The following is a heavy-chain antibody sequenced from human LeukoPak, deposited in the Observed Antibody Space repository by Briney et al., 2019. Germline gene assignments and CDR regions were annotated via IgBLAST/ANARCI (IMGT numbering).Heavy chain of an antibody. J-gene: IGHJ4*02. D-gene: IGHD4-23*01. CDR3: AKDWYSFTVVTPFSH. Sequence: PGGSLRLSCAASGFSFSSYWMSWVRQAPGKGLEWVANIKQDGSDKKYVDSVKGRFIISRDNSKNTLYLQMNSLRAEDTAVYYCAKDWYSFTVVTPFSHWGQGTLVTVSS. CDR1: GFSFSSYW. V-gene: IGHV3-7*01. CDR2: IKQDGSDK.